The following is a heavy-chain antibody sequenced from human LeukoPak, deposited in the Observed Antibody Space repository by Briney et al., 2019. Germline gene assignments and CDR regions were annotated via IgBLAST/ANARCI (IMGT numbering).Heavy chain of an antibody. CDR3: ARGGSSSADN. D-gene: IGHD6-6*01. V-gene: IGHV3-53*01. CDR1: GFTFSNYV. Sequence: PGGSLRLSCAASGFTFSNYVMSWVRQAPGKGLEWVSVIYSGGSTYYADSVKGRFTISRDNSKNTLYLQMNSLRAEDTAVYYCARGGSSSADNWGQGTLVTVSS. CDR2: IYSGGST. J-gene: IGHJ4*02.